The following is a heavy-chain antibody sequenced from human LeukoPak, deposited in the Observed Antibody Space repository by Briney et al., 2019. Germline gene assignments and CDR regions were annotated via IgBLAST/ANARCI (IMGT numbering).Heavy chain of an antibody. Sequence: PSETLSLTCASYGGSFSGYYWSWIRQPPGKGLEWIGEINHSGSTNYNPSHKSRVTISVDTSKKQFSLKLSSVTAADTAMYYCARRLSGWYSLGYWGQGTLVTVSS. CDR3: ARRLSGWYSLGY. CDR2: INHSGST. J-gene: IGHJ4*02. V-gene: IGHV4-34*01. CDR1: GGSFSGYY. D-gene: IGHD6-19*01.